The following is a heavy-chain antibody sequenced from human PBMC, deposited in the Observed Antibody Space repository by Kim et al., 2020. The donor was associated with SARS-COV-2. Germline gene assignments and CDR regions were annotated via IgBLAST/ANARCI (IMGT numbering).Heavy chain of an antibody. D-gene: IGHD6-13*01. CDR3: ARALRGQQLVPYYYYGMDV. Sequence: GRFTISRENAKNSLYLQMNSLRAGDTAVYYCARALRGQQLVPYYYYGMDVWGQGTTVTVSS. V-gene: IGHV3-13*01. J-gene: IGHJ6*02.